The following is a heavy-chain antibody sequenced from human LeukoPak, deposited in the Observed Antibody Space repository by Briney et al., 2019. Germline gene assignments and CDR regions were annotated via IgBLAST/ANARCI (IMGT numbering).Heavy chain of an antibody. D-gene: IGHD2-21*01. CDR1: GFTFSTYD. CDR3: AKPGEASNYYFDY. Sequence: GGSLRLSCTASGFTFSTYDMSWVRQAPGKGLEWVSTVRVNGRSTYYADSVKGRFTIPRDNSKNTLYLQMNSLRAEDTALYYCAKPGEASNYYFDYWGQGALVTVSS. V-gene: IGHV3-23*01. J-gene: IGHJ4*02. CDR2: VRVNGRST.